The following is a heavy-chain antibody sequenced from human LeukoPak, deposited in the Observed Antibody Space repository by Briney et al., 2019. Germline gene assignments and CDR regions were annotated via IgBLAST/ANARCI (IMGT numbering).Heavy chain of an antibody. D-gene: IGHD1-26*01. CDR2: IRYDGSNK. CDR1: GFTFSSYG. Sequence: GGSLRLSCAASGFTFSSYGMHWVRQAPGKGLEWVAFIRYDGSNKYYADSVKGRFTISRDNSKNTLYLQMNSLRAEDTAVYYCARDRSQGGSYPFDYWGQGTLVTVSS. CDR3: ARDRSQGGSYPFDY. J-gene: IGHJ4*02. V-gene: IGHV3-30*02.